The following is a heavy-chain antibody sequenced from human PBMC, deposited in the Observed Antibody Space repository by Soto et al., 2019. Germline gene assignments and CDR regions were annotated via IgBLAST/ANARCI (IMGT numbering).Heavy chain of an antibody. V-gene: IGHV3-74*01. CDR1: GFTFSSYW. J-gene: IGHJ4*02. CDR3: ARGYSYTQPVFDY. D-gene: IGHD5-18*01. Sequence: GGSLRLSCAASGFTFSSYWMHWVRQAPGKGLVWVSHINSDGGDTTYADSVKGRFTISRDNFKNTLYLQMNSLRAEDTAVYYCARGYSYTQPVFDYWGLGTLVTVSS. CDR2: INSDGGDT.